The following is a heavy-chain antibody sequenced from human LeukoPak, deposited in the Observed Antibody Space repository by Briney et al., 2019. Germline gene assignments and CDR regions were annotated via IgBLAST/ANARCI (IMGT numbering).Heavy chain of an antibody. D-gene: IGHD1-26*01. V-gene: IGHV3-23*01. CDR3: AKDHGRYRNNYFGY. CDR1: GFTFSSYA. CDR2: ISGSGGGT. J-gene: IGHJ4*02. Sequence: GGSLRLSCAASGFTFSSYAMSWVRQAPEKGLEWVATISGSGGGTYYADSVRGRFTISRDDSENTLYLQMNSLRAGDTAVYYCAKDHGRYRNNYFGYWGQGNLVTVFS.